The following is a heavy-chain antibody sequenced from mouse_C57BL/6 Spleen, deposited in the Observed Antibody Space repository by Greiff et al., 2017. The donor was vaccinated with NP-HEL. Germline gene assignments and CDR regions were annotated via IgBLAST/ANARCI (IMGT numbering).Heavy chain of an antibody. Sequence: VKLMDSGPGLVAPSQSLSITCTVSGFSLTSYGVDWVRQSPGKGLEWLGVIWGVGSTNYNSALKSRLSISKDNSKSQVFLKMNSLQTDDTAMYYCRRSDAMDYWGQGTSVTVSS. CDR3: RRSDAMDY. CDR2: IWGVGST. CDR1: GFSLTSYG. V-gene: IGHV2-6*01. J-gene: IGHJ4*01.